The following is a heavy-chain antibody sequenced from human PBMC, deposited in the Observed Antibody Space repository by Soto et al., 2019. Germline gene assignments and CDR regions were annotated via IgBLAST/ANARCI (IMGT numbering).Heavy chain of an antibody. CDR1: GFTFSSYW. CDR2: ISSDGSST. V-gene: IGHV3-74*01. D-gene: IGHD4-17*01. Sequence: EVQLVESGGDLVQPGGSLRLSCAASGFTFSSYWMHWVRQVPGKGLVWVSRISSDGSSTNYADSVRGRFIIPRDNAKNTLHLQVNSLRVEDTAVYYCARGTVRDHDFGDHWGQGTLVAVSS. J-gene: IGHJ4*02. CDR3: ARGTVRDHDFGDH.